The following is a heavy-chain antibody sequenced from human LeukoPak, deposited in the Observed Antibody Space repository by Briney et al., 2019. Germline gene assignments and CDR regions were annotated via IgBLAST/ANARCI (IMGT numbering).Heavy chain of an antibody. V-gene: IGHV6-1*01. CDR3: ARSKNYAFDF. D-gene: IGHD1-7*01. CDR2: TYYWSKWY. Sequence: SQTLSLTCVVSGDSVPGSGVGWHWIRQSPSRGLEWLGKTYYWSKWYLKGRITIKPDTSRNQFSLQLDSVTPDDTAMYFCARSKNYAFDFWGPGVLVTVSS. J-gene: IGHJ4*02. CDR1: GDSVPGSGVG.